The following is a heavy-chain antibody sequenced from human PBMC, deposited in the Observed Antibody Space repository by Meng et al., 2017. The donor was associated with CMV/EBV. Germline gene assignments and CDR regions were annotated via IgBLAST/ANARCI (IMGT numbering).Heavy chain of an antibody. CDR1: CGSISSGDYY. J-gene: IGHJ4*02. CDR3: AREGDNPFDY. D-gene: IGHD2-21*02. CDR2: IYYSGST. V-gene: IGHV4-30-4*08. Sequence: HVHPQESGPGLLQPSQPRSLTFTVSCGSISSGDYYWSWIRQPPGKGLELIGYIYYSGSTYYTPSLKIRVTISVDTSKNQFSLKLSSVTSAYTAVYYCAREGDNPFDYWGQGTLVTVSS.